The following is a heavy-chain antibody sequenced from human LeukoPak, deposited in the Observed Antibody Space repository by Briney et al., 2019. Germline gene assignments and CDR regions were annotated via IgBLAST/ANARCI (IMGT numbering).Heavy chain of an antibody. Sequence: GSSVKVSCKASGGTFSSYTISWVRQAPGRGLEWMGRIIPILGIANYAQKFQGRVTITADKSTSKAYMELSSLRSEDTAVYYCARFSGGDFCSGYLDYWGQGTLVTVSS. D-gene: IGHD3-3*01. CDR3: ARFSGGDFCSGYLDY. J-gene: IGHJ4*02. CDR2: IIPILGIA. CDR1: GGTFSSYT. V-gene: IGHV1-69*02.